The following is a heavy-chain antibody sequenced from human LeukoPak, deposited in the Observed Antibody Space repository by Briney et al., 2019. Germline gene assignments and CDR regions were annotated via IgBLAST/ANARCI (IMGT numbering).Heavy chain of an antibody. V-gene: IGHV3-23*01. CDR3: AKIGRHCSGGSCFDAFDI. CDR2: ISGSGGST. D-gene: IGHD2-15*01. CDR1: GFTFSSYA. Sequence: GGSLRLSCAASGFTFSSYAMSWVRQAPGKGLEWVSAISGSGGSTYYADSVKGRFTISRDNSKNTLYLQMNSLRAEDTAVYYCAKIGRHCSGGSCFDAFDIWGQGTMVTVSS. J-gene: IGHJ3*02.